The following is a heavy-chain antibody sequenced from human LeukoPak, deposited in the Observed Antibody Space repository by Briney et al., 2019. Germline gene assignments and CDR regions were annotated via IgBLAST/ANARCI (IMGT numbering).Heavy chain of an antibody. Sequence: GASVKVSCKASGYTFSSNVIVWVSQAPGQSLEWMGWIHGGSGHTEYSQTFRGRVTLTRETSATTVYMDLSSLKSEDTALYFCARGNYGSLDSWGQGTLVTVSS. J-gene: IGHJ4*02. CDR3: ARGNYGSLDS. D-gene: IGHD3-10*01. V-gene: IGHV1-3*01. CDR1: GYTFSSNV. CDR2: IHGGSGHT.